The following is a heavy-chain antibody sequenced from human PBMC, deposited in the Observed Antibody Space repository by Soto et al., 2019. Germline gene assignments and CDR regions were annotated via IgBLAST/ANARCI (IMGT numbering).Heavy chain of an antibody. V-gene: IGHV4-31*03. J-gene: IGHJ5*02. CDR1: GGSISRGGYY. Sequence: QVQLQESGPGLVKPSQTLSLTCTVSGGSISRGGYYWSWIRQHPGKGLEWIGYIYYSGSTYYNPSLKSRVTISVDTSKNQFSLKLSSVPAADTAVYYCARAPVTMVRGVITNWFDPLGQGTLVTVSS. CDR3: ARAPVTMVRGVITNWFDP. CDR2: IYYSGST. D-gene: IGHD3-10*01.